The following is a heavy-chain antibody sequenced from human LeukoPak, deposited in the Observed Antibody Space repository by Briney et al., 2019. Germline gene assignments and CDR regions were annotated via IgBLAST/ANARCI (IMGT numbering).Heavy chain of an antibody. CDR3: TKGTTVAHYYFDY. CDR2: ISGSGGST. Sequence: GGSLRLSCAASGFTFSSYAWSWVGQAPGKGLEWVSGISGSGGSTYYAESVKGRFTISIDNSKNPLSLQMNSLRAEDTAVYYCTKGTTVAHYYFDYWGQGTLVTVSS. V-gene: IGHV3-23*01. D-gene: IGHD4-23*01. CDR1: GFTFSSYA. J-gene: IGHJ4*02.